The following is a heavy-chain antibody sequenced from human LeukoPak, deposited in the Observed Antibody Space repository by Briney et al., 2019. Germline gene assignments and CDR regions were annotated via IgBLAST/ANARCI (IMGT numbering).Heavy chain of an antibody. D-gene: IGHD1-26*01. V-gene: IGHV4-38-2*02. CDR1: GYSISSGYY. CDR3: ARGDWEGWFDP. Sequence: PSETLSLTCTVSGYSISSGYYLGWIRQPPGKGLEWIGSIYHNGSTYYNPSLKSRVTISVDTSKNQFSLKLSSVTAADTAVYYCARGDWEGWFDPWGQGTLVTVSS. CDR2: IYHNGST. J-gene: IGHJ5*02.